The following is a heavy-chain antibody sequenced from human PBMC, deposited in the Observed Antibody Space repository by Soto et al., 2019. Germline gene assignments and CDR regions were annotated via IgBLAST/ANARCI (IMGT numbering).Heavy chain of an antibody. Sequence: QVQLVQSGAEVKKPESSVKVSCKASGDTFSGYTISWVRQAPGQGLEWMGGIIPLFGTTNYAQRFQGRVTITADKSTSTAYMELSSLKSEDTAIYYCTRDLGSGYDPGDYWGQGTLVTVSS. V-gene: IGHV1-69*14. D-gene: IGHD5-12*01. J-gene: IGHJ4*02. CDR3: TRDLGSGYDPGDY. CDR2: IIPLFGTT. CDR1: GDTFSGYT.